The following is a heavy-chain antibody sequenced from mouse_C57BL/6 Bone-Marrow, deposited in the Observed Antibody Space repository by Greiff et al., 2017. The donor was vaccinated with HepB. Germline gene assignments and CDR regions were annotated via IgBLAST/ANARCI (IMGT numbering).Heavy chain of an antibody. CDR3: ARGDYGSPWFAY. V-gene: IGHV3-6*01. CDR2: ISYDGSN. CDR1: GYSITSGYY. Sequence: ESGPGLVKPSQSLSLTCSVTGYSITSGYYWNWIRQFPGNKLEWMGYISYDGSNNYNPSLKNRISIPRDTSKNQFFLKLNSVTTEDTATYYCARGDYGSPWFAYWGQGTLVTVSA. D-gene: IGHD1-1*01. J-gene: IGHJ3*01.